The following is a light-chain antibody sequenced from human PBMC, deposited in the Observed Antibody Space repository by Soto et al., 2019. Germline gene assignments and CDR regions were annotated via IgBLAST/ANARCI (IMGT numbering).Light chain of an antibody. CDR3: SSYTTISTLV. CDR1: SSDIGFYNY. J-gene: IGLJ1*01. Sequence: QSVLTQPASVSGSPGQSITISCTGTSSDIGFYNYVSWYQQYSGKAPKLMIYDVTNRPSGVSNRFSASKSGNTASLTISGLQAEDEADYYCSSYTTISTLVFGTGTKVTV. CDR2: DVT. V-gene: IGLV2-14*01.